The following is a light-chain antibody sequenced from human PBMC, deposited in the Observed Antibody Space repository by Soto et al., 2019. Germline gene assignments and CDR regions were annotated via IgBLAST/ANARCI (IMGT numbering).Light chain of an antibody. CDR3: ISYAGSNLLYV. Sequence: QPALTQPPSASGSPGQSVTISCTGTSSDVGGYNYVSWYQQHPGKAPKLMIYEVSKRPSGVPDRFSGSKSGNTASLTVSGLQADDEADYYCISYAGSNLLYVFGTGTKLTVL. V-gene: IGLV2-8*01. J-gene: IGLJ1*01. CDR2: EVS. CDR1: SSDVGGYNY.